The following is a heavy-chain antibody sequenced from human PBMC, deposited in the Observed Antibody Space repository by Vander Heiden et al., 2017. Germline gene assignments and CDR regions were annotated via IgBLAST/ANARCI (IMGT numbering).Heavy chain of an antibody. D-gene: IGHD4-17*01. CDR1: GFTVSSYA. CDR2: FGGSGTDT. Sequence: EVQLLESGGGLVQPGGSLRPSCAASGFTVSSYAMGWVRQAPGKGLEWVSGFGGSGTDTYYADSVKGRFSISRDHDKNTLYLQMNSLRAEDTALYYCAKPLPETTINRFGYWGQGTLVTVSS. J-gene: IGHJ4*02. V-gene: IGHV3-23*01. CDR3: AKPLPETTINRFGY.